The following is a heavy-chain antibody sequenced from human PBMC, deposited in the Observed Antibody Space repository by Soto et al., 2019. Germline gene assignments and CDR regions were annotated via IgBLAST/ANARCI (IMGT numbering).Heavy chain of an antibody. CDR1: GYTFTSYA. V-gene: IGHV1-3*01. CDR3: ARDNSSSWYFWFDP. CDR2: INAGNGNT. Sequence: ASVKVSCKASGYTFTSYAMHWVRQAPGQRLEWMGWINAGNGNTKYSQKFQGRVTITRDTSASTAYTELSSLRSEDSAVYYCARDNSSSWYFWFDPWGQGTLVTVSS. D-gene: IGHD6-13*01. J-gene: IGHJ5*02.